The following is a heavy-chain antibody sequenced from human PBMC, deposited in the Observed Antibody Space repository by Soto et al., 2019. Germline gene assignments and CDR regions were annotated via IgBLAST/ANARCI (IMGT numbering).Heavy chain of an antibody. J-gene: IGHJ4*02. CDR2: IYWDDNK. D-gene: IGHD6-19*01. Sequence: QITLKESGPTLVKPTQTLTLTCTFSGFSLSTGGVGVGWIRQPPGKALEWLALIYWDDNKRYSPSLKSRLTIPKDTSKNQVVLTMTNMDPVDTATYYCAHIVRSPYGSGWSRGYYFGYWGQGTLVTVSS. CDR3: AHIVRSPYGSGWSRGYYFGY. V-gene: IGHV2-5*02. CDR1: GFSLSTGGVG.